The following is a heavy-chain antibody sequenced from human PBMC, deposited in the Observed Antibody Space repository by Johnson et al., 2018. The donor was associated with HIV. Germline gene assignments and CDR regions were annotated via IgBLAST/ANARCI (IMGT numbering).Heavy chain of an antibody. CDR2: INWNGGSI. D-gene: IGHD3-22*01. CDR3: ARVINEYYYESSGEAFDI. J-gene: IGHJ3*02. CDR1: GFTFDDYA. V-gene: IGHV3-20*04. Sequence: MQLVESGGGLVQPGGSLRLSCAASGFTFDDYAMSWVRQAPGKGLEWVSGINWNGGSIGYADSVKGRFTISRDNAKNSLYLQMNSLRAEDTALYYCARVINEYYYESSGEAFDIWGQGTMITVSS.